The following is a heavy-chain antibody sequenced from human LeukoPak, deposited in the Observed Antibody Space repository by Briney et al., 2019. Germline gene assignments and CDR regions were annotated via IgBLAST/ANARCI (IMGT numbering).Heavy chain of an antibody. V-gene: IGHV3-7*01. CDR2: IKEDGSEI. CDR1: AFTFSTYW. J-gene: IGHJ4*02. D-gene: IGHD4-23*01. Sequence: GGSLRLSCAASAFTFSTYWMSWVRQAPGKGLEWVANIKEDGSEINYVDSVKGRFTISRDNAKNSLYLQMNTLRVEDTAVYYCARDRGYSSFDYWGQGTLVTVSS. CDR3: ARDRGYSSFDY.